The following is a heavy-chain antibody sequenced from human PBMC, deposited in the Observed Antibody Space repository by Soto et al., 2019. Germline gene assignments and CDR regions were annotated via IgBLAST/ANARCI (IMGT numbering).Heavy chain of an antibody. V-gene: IGHV3-23*01. Sequence: PGGSLRLSCAASGFTFNNYAMTWVRQAPGVGLEWVSTISGSGATTYYTDSVKGRFTISRGNSKHTLSLQMNSLRADDTAMYYCAKGDCSGGSCYRGFDSWGQGALVTVSS. D-gene: IGHD2-15*01. J-gene: IGHJ4*02. CDR1: GFTFNNYA. CDR3: AKGDCSGGSCYRGFDS. CDR2: ISGSGATT.